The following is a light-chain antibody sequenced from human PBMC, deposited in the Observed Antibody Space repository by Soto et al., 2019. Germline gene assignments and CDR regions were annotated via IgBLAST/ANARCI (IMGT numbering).Light chain of an antibody. CDR1: RSLSRW. J-gene: IGKJ4*02. CDR3: QQHNGR. CDR2: DVS. Sequence: DIQMTQSPSTLSASVGDTVTITCRASRSLSRWLAWYQHKPGKTPKALIHDVSSLESGVPSRFSDSGSGTEFSLTISSLQADDFAIYYCQQHNGRFGGGTKVEIK. V-gene: IGKV1-5*01.